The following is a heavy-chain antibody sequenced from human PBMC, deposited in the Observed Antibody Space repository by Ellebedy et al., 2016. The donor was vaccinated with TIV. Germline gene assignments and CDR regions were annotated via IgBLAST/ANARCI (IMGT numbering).Heavy chain of an antibody. V-gene: IGHV4-39*01. CDR3: AGVFRTDDFIDF. J-gene: IGHJ4*02. D-gene: IGHD3/OR15-3a*01. CDR2: ILYSGRT. Sequence: SETLSLTXTVSGDSISSSSYYWVWIRQPPGKGLEWIGSILYSGRTHYNPSLKSRATMSVDTSKNQFSLRLSSVTAADTVVYYCAGVFRTDDFIDFWGQGTLVTVSS. CDR1: GDSISSSSYY.